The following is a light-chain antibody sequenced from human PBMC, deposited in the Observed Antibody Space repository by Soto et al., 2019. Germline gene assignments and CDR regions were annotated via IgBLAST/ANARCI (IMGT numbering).Light chain of an antibody. Sequence: DIQMTQSPSTLSASIGDRVTITCRASQSISSWLAWYQQKPGKAPTLLIYDASRLESGVPSRFSGSVSGTEFTLTISSLQPDDFATYYCQQYGSYLGTFGQGTKVEIK. CDR1: QSISSW. V-gene: IGKV1-5*01. CDR2: DAS. J-gene: IGKJ1*01. CDR3: QQYGSYLGT.